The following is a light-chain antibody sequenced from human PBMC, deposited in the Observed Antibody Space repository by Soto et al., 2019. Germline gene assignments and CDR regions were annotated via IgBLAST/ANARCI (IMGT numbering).Light chain of an antibody. Sequence: IQMTQSPSSLSASVGDRVTITCRASQGIRNDLGWYQQKAGKAPKLLISAASSLQSGVPSRFSGSGSGTDFTLTISSLQPEDYATYYCQHSYNTLWTFGQGTKVDIK. CDR3: QHSYNTLWT. J-gene: IGKJ1*01. CDR2: AAS. V-gene: IGKV1-39*01. CDR1: QGIRND.